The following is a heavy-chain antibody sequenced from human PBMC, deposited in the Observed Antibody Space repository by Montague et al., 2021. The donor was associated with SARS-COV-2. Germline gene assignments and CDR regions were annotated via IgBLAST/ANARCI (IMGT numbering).Heavy chain of an antibody. Sequence: SETLSLTCAVLVSSYSGSYRSSTRQNPSQELEWFAEISHRGSTNYNPSLKSRVTISIDTSKNQFSLKLSSVTAADTAVYYCARFAYRLLFIASYYGMDVWGQGTTVTVSS. CDR3: ARFAYRLLFIASYYGMDV. J-gene: IGHJ6*02. CDR2: ISHRGST. CDR1: VSSYSGSY. V-gene: IGHV4-34*01. D-gene: IGHD2-2*01.